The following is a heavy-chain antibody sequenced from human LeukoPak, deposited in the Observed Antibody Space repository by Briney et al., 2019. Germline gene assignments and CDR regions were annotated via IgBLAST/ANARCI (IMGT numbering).Heavy chain of an antibody. CDR1: GGSISSSTYY. CDR2: IFYSGNT. D-gene: IGHD2-2*02. Sequence: ETLSLTXTVSGGSISSSTYYWGWIHQPPGKGLEWIGSIFYSGNTYYNPSLKSRVTISVDTSKSQLSLKLSSVTAADTAVYYCARLYAGTRPPDYWGQGTLVTVSS. CDR3: ARLYAGTRPPDY. V-gene: IGHV4-39*01. J-gene: IGHJ4*02.